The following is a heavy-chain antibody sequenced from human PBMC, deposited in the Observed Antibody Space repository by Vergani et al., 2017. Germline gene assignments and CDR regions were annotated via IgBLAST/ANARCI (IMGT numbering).Heavy chain of an antibody. CDR3: ARDTSRYCSSTSCSVGFDY. D-gene: IGHD2-2*01. Sequence: EVQLLESGGGLVKPGGSLRLSCAASGFTFSSYSMNWVRQAPGKGLEWVSSISSSSSYIYYADSVKGRFTISRDNAKNSLYLQMNSLRAEDTAVYYCARDTSRYCSSTSCSVGFDYWGQGTLVTVSS. CDR1: GFTFSSYS. J-gene: IGHJ4*02. V-gene: IGHV3-21*01. CDR2: ISSSSSYI.